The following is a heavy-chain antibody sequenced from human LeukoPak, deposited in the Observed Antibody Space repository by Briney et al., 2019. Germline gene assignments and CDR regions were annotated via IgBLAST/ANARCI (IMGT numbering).Heavy chain of an antibody. CDR1: GGTFNSYA. V-gene: IGHV1-69*04. CDR3: ATGYSYGQYYFDY. CDR2: IIPILGIA. D-gene: IGHD5-18*01. J-gene: IGHJ4*02. Sequence: GASVKVSCKASGGTFNSYAISWVRQAPGQGLEWMGRIIPILGIANYAQKFQGRVTITADKSTSTAYMELSSLRSEGTAVYYCATGYSYGQYYFDYWGQGTLVTVSS.